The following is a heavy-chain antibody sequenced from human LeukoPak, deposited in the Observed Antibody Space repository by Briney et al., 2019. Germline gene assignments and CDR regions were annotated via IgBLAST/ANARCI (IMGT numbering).Heavy chain of an antibody. V-gene: IGHV4-34*01. Sequence: KPSETLSLTCAVYGGSFSGYYWSWIRQPPGKGLEWIGEINHSGSTNYNPSLKSRVTISVDTSKNQFSLKLSSVTAADTAVYYCAGTLGYCTGGVCYTADYWGQGTLVTVSS. CDR1: GGSFSGYY. CDR3: AGTLGYCTGGVCYTADY. D-gene: IGHD2-8*02. J-gene: IGHJ4*02. CDR2: INHSGST.